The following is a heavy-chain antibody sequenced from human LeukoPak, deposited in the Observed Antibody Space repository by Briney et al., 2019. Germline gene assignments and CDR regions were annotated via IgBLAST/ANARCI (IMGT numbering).Heavy chain of an antibody. V-gene: IGHV4-59*01. D-gene: IGHD6-19*01. CDR1: GGSISSYY. CDR3: ARVRSVAGTVFSY. Sequence: SETLSLTCTVSGGSISSYYWSWIRQPPGKGLEWIGYIYYSGSTNYNPSLKSRVTISVDTSKNQFSLKLSSVTAADTAVYYCARVRSVAGTVFSYWGQGTLVTVSS. CDR2: IYYSGST. J-gene: IGHJ4*02.